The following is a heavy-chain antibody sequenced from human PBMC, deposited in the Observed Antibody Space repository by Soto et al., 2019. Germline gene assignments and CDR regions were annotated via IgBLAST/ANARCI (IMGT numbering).Heavy chain of an antibody. CDR2: IHHTGRT. Sequence: QVQLQESGPGLVKPSETLSVICTVSGGSITSHFWSWIRQAPGKGVEWIGYIHHTGRTKYNPSPRSRVTMSVDTPKKQVSLNVTFVTAADTATYVGARHKLYMTSTTTSSFDSGGQGTLVSVYS. D-gene: IGHD1-1*01. J-gene: IGHJ4*02. V-gene: IGHV4-59*08. CDR1: GGSITSHF. CDR3: ARHKLYMTSTTTSSFDS.